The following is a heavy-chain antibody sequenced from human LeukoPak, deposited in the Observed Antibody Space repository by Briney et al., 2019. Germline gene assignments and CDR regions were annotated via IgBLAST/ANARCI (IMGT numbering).Heavy chain of an antibody. J-gene: IGHJ4*02. CDR2: INHSRST. V-gene: IGHV4-34*01. D-gene: IGHD3-22*01. CDR1: GESFSGYY. CDR3: ARGGRPYYYDSSAIRPFDY. Sequence: SETLSLTCAVYGESFSGYYWSWIRQPPGKGLEWIGEINHSRSTNYNPSLKSRVTISVDTSKNQFSLKLSSVTAADTAVYYCARGGRPYYYDSSAIRPFDYWGQGTLVTVSS.